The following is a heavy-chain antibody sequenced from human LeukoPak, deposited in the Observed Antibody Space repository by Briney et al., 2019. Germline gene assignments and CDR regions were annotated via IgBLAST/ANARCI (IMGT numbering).Heavy chain of an antibody. CDR1: GFTFSSYA. V-gene: IGHV3-30*04. J-gene: IGHJ4*02. CDR3: ARGESSGWFVY. CDR2: ISYDGSNK. D-gene: IGHD6-19*01. Sequence: GRSLRLSCAASGFTFSSYAMHLVRQAPGEGLEWVAVISYDGSNKYYADSVKGRFTISRDNSKNTLYLQMNSLRAEDTAVYYCARGESSGWFVYWGQGTLVTVSS.